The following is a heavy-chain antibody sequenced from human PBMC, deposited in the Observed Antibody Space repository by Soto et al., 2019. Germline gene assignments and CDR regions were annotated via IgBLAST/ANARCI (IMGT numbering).Heavy chain of an antibody. CDR3: ARTGPYSSGNN. J-gene: IGHJ4*02. CDR1: GTSVSGANW. Sequence: QVQLQESGPGLVDPLGTLSLTCAVSGTSVSGANWWGWVRQPPGKGLEWIGEIHSSGNTDYNPSLKSRVTISRDMSKNEFSLKLTSVTAADTAVYYCARTGPYSSGNNWGQGTLVTVCS. D-gene: IGHD3-22*01. CDR2: IHSSGNT. V-gene: IGHV4-4*02.